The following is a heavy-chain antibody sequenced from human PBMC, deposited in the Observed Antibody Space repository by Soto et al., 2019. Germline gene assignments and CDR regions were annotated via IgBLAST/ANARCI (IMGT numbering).Heavy chain of an antibody. V-gene: IGHV4-30-2*01. CDR1: GGSISSGGYS. Sequence: PSETLSLTCAVSGGSISSGGYSWSWIRQPPGKGLEWIGYMYHSGSTYYNPSLKSRVTISIDRSKNQLSLKLSSVTAADTAVYYCARRYGYYFDYCVQGTLVTVSS. CDR2: MYHSGST. D-gene: IGHD3-9*01. CDR3: ARRYGYYFDY. J-gene: IGHJ4*02.